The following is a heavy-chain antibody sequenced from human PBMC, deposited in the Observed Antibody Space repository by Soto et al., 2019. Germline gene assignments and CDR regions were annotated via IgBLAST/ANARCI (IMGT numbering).Heavy chain of an antibody. CDR2: IYHSGST. V-gene: IGHV4-30-2*01. CDR3: ARSQTTVTSYGY. D-gene: IGHD4-17*01. Sequence: PSETLSLTCAVSGGSISSGGYSWCWIRQPPGKGLEWIGYIYHSGSTCYNPSLESRVTISVDRSKNQFSLKLSSVTAADTAVYYCARSQTTVTSYGYWGQGTLVTVSS. CDR1: GGSISSGGYS. J-gene: IGHJ4*02.